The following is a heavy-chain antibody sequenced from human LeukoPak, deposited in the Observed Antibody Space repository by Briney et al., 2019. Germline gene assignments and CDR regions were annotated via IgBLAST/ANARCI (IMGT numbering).Heavy chain of an antibody. CDR2: IYYSRST. CDR1: GGSISSHY. D-gene: IGHD3-9*01. Sequence: SETLSLTCTVSGGSISSHYWSWIRQPPGKGLECIGYIYYSRSTNYNPSLKSRVTISVDTSKNQFSLKLSSVTAADTAVYYCARHPYDILTGYAVDNAFDIWGQGTMVTVSS. J-gene: IGHJ3*02. CDR3: ARHPYDILTGYAVDNAFDI. V-gene: IGHV4-59*11.